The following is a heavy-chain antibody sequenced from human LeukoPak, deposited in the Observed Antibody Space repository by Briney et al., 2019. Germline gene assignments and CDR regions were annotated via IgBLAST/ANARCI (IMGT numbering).Heavy chain of an antibody. CDR2: INSDGSST. J-gene: IGHJ4*02. Sequence: GGSLRLSCAASGFTFSSYWMHWVRQAPGKGLVWVSRINSDGSSTSYADSVKGRFTISRDNAKNTLYLQMNSLRAEDTAVYYCARGLESAGFGELLLGYWGQGTLVTVSS. CDR3: ARGLESAGFGELLLGY. D-gene: IGHD3-10*01. CDR1: GFTFSSYW. V-gene: IGHV3-74*01.